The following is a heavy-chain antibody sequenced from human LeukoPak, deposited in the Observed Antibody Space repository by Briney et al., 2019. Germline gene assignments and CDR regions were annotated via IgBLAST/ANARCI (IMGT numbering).Heavy chain of an antibody. D-gene: IGHD3-9*01. CDR1: SDSISSYY. J-gene: IGHJ4*02. CDR3: ARTRYFDWFYFDY. Sequence: SETLSLTCTVSSDSISSYYWSWIRQPPGKGLEWIGYMYYSGITSYNPSLKSRVTISGDTSKNQFSLKLSSVTAADTAVYYCARTRYFDWFYFDYWGQGTLVTVSA. V-gene: IGHV4-59*12. CDR2: MYYSGIT.